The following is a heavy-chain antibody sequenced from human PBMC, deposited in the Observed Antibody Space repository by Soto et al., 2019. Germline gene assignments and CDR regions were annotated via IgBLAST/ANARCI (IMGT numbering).Heavy chain of an antibody. CDR2: IYPGDSDT. Sequence: GESLKISCKGSGYSFTIYWIGWVRQMPGKGLEWMGIIYPGDSDTRYSPSFQGQVTISADKSISTAYLRWSSLKASDTAMYYCARSRYCSSTSCYTGPFDYWGQGTLVTVPQ. V-gene: IGHV5-51*01. CDR1: GYSFTIYW. J-gene: IGHJ4*02. D-gene: IGHD2-2*02. CDR3: ARSRYCSSTSCYTGPFDY.